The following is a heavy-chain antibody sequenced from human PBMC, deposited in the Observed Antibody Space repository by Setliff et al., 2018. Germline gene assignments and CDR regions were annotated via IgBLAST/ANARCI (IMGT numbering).Heavy chain of an antibody. J-gene: IGHJ4*02. D-gene: IGHD3-22*01. V-gene: IGHV4-61*02. CDR2: IYTSGST. Sequence: SETLSLTCTVSGGSIGSGSYYWSWIRQPAGKGLEWIGRIYTSGSTNYNPSLKSRVTISVDTSKNQFSLKLSSVTAADTAVYYCARHPHYDSSGYRDYWGQGTLVTVSS. CDR1: GGSIGSGSYY. CDR3: ARHPHYDSSGYRDY.